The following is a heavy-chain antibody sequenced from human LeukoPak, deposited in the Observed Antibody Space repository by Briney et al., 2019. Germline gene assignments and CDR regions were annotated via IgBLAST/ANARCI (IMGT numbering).Heavy chain of an antibody. CDR2: ISGSGGST. CDR3: AKDLLRYYYYYYGMDV. J-gene: IGHJ6*02. V-gene: IGHV3-23*01. CDR1: GFTFSSYA. Sequence: GGPLRLSCAASGFTFSSYAMSWVRQAPGKGLEWVSAISGSGGSTYYADSVKGRFTISRDNSKNTLYLQMNSLRAEDTAVYYCAKDLLRYYYYYYGMDVWGQGTTVTVSS.